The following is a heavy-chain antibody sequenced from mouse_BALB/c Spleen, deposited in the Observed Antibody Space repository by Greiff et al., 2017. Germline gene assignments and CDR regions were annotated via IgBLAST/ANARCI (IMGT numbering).Heavy chain of an antibody. CDR3: ARSYGNNGGFAY. CDR1: GYSITSGYY. CDR2: ISYDGST. D-gene: IGHD2-1*01. V-gene: IGHV3-6*01. J-gene: IGHJ3*01. Sequence: VQLKESGPGLVKPSQSLSLTCSVTGYSITSGYYWNWIRQFPGNKLEWMGYISYDGSTSYNPSLKSRISITRDTSKNQFFLQLNSVTTEDTATYYCARSYGNNGGFAYWGQGTLVTVFA.